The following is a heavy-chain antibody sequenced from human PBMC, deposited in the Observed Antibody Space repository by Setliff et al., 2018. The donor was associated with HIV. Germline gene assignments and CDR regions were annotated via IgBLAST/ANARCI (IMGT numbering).Heavy chain of an antibody. J-gene: IGHJ6*03. CDR3: ARSPPTTFWSGYTYYYYMDV. D-gene: IGHD3-3*01. CDR2: IYYSGST. Sequence: SETLSLTCTVSGDSIGSSSYYWAWIRQPPGKGLEWIGNIYYSGSTYYNPSLKTRVTISVDGSKNQFSLKLESVTAADTAVYYCARSPPTTFWSGYTYYYYMDVWGKGTTVTV. CDR1: GDSIGSSSYY. V-gene: IGHV4-39*01.